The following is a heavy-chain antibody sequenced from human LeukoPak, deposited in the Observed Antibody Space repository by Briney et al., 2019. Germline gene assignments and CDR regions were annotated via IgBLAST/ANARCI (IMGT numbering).Heavy chain of an antibody. J-gene: IGHJ4*02. CDR2: IKQEGGEK. D-gene: IGHD4-17*01. CDR1: GFIFRSHW. V-gene: IGHV3-7*01. CDR3: ARGPNYGDRVDFHDQ. Sequence: GGSLRLSCAASGFIFRSHWMSWVRQVPGRGLEWVAHIKQEGGEKFYVDSVEGRFTLSRDDAKSSLYLQMNSLRVDDTALYFCARGPNYGDRVDFHDQWGQGTLVTVSS.